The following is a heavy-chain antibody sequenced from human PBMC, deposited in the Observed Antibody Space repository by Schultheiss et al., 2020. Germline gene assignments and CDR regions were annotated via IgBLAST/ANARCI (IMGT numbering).Heavy chain of an antibody. CDR3: ARDSPVRGVTCMLPDY. J-gene: IGHJ4*02. D-gene: IGHD3-10*01. Sequence: GESLKISCAASEFTVSSDYMNWVRQAPGKGLEWVAVIWYDGSNKYYADSVKGRFTISRDNSKNTLYLQMNSLRAEDTAVYYCARDSPVRGVTCMLPDYWGQGTLVTVSS. V-gene: IGHV3-33*08. CDR2: IWYDGSNK. CDR1: EFTVSSDY.